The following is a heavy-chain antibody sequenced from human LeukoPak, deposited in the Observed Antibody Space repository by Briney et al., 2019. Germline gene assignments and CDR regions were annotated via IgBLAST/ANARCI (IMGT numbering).Heavy chain of an antibody. Sequence: ASVKVSCKASGYTFTSYDINWVRQATGQGLEWMGWMNPNSGNTGYAQKFQGRVTMTRNTSISTAYMELSSLRSEDTAVYYCARYYYYDSRGYLYGMDVWGQGTTVTVSS. CDR2: MNPNSGNT. V-gene: IGHV1-8*01. CDR1: GYTFTSYD. CDR3: ARYYYYDSRGYLYGMDV. D-gene: IGHD3-22*01. J-gene: IGHJ6*02.